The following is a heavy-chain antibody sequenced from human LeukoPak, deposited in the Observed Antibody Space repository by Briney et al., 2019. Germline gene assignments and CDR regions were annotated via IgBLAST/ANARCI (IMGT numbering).Heavy chain of an antibody. V-gene: IGHV4-31*03. J-gene: IGHJ6*02. Sequence: TSSETLSLTCTVSGGSISSGGYYWTWIRQHPGKALEWIGYIHYSGSTHYNPSLKSRVTISIDTSKNQFSLKLSSVTAADTAVYYCAREKTDYGDYGLGVYYYGMDVWGQGTTVTVSS. D-gene: IGHD4-17*01. CDR1: GGSISSGGYY. CDR2: IHYSGST. CDR3: AREKTDYGDYGLGVYYYGMDV.